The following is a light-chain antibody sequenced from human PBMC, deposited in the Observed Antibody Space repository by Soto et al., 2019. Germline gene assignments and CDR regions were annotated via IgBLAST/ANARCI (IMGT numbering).Light chain of an antibody. J-gene: IGLJ2*01. CDR1: SSDVGGYNY. CDR2: EVS. Sequence: QSALTQPPSASGSPGQSVTISCTGTSSDVGGYNYVSWYQQHPGKAPKLMIYEVSYRPSGVPDRFAGSKSGNTASLTVSGLQTEDEADYYCNSYAGSNNLVFGGGTQLTVL. V-gene: IGLV2-8*01. CDR3: NSYAGSNNLV.